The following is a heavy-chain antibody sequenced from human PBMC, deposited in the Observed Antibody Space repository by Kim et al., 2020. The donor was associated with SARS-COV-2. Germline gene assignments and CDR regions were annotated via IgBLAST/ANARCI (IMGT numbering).Heavy chain of an antibody. Sequence: GSKKYYADSMKGRFTISRDNSKNTLYLQMNSLRAEDTAVYCCAKGSGWVSWGQGTLVTVSS. D-gene: IGHD6-19*01. CDR3: AKGSGWVS. V-gene: IGHV3-30*02. CDR2: GSKK. J-gene: IGHJ4*02.